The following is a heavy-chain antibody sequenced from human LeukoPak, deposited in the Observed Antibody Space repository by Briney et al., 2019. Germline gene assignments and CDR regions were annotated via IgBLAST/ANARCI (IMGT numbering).Heavy chain of an antibody. CDR3: ARGYPKLRITMVRGVYPFDP. Sequence: ASVKVSCKASGYTFTSYDINWVRQATGQGLEWMGWMNPNSGNTGYAQKFQGRVTMTRNTSIGTAYMELSSLRSEDTAVYYCARGYPKLRITMVRGVYPFDPWGQGTLVTVSS. J-gene: IGHJ5*02. CDR2: MNPNSGNT. V-gene: IGHV1-8*01. D-gene: IGHD3-10*01. CDR1: GYTFTSYD.